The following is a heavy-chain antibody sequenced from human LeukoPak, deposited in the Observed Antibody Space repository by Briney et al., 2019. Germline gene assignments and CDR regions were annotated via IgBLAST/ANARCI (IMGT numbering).Heavy chain of an antibody. CDR2: INGSGGST. CDR1: GFTFSSYA. V-gene: IGHV3-23*01. Sequence: GGSLRLSCAASGFTFSSYAMSWVRQAPGKGLEWVSAINGSGGSTYYADSVKGRFTISRDNSKNTLYLQMNSLRAEDTAVYYCAKGLVAGTYNYYYGMDVWGQGTTVTVSS. CDR3: AKGLVAGTYNYYYGMDV. D-gene: IGHD6-19*01. J-gene: IGHJ6*02.